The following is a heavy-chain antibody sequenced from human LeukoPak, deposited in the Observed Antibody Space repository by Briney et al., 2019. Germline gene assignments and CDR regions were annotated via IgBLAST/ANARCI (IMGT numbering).Heavy chain of an antibody. CDR1: GSSIGRHY. CDR2: THFSGGS. CDR3: ARAKAAGSYDF. Sequence: SETLSLTCSVSGSSIGRHYWTWIRQPPGKGLEWIGYTHFSGGSNYNPSLNSRATTSLDRAKNQISLTLTSVTAADTAVYFCARAKAAGSYDFWGQGTLVTVSS. J-gene: IGHJ4*02. V-gene: IGHV4-59*11. D-gene: IGHD6-13*01.